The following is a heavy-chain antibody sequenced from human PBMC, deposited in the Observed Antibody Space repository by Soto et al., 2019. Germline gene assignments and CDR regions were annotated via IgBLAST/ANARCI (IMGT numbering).Heavy chain of an antibody. CDR1: GYTFTSYY. Sequence: QVQLVQSGAEVKKPGASIKVSCKASGYTFTSYYLHWVRQAPGQGLEWMGIINPSGGGTSYAQKFQSRVTMPIDSSTSIVYMELSSLISDDTAVYYCTRDRGTSMITKLFDYWGQGTLVTVSS. J-gene: IGHJ4*02. V-gene: IGHV1-46*03. CDR3: TRDRGTSMITKLFDY. CDR2: INPSGGGT. D-gene: IGHD3-16*01.